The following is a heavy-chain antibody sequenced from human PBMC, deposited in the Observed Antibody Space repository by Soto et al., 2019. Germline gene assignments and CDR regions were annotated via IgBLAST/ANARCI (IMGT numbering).Heavy chain of an antibody. CDR2: MNPNSGNT. Sequence: ASVKVSCKASGYTFTSYDINWVRQAPGQGLEWMGWMNPNSGNTGYAQKFQGRVTMTRNTSISTAYMELSSLRSEDTAVYYCARVGSFYGDYRFDYWGQGTLVTVSS. J-gene: IGHJ4*02. CDR1: GYTFTSYD. CDR3: ARVGSFYGDYRFDY. V-gene: IGHV1-8*01. D-gene: IGHD4-17*01.